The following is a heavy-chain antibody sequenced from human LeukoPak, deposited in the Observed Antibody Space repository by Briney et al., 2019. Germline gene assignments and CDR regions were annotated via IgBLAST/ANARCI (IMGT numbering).Heavy chain of an antibody. CDR3: ARGDYSSHTL. J-gene: IGHJ4*02. D-gene: IGHD4-11*01. Sequence: PGGSLRLSCAASGFTCSSYWMHWVRQSPGKGLVWVSRIKTDGSDTYYADSVRGRFTISRDNAKNTLYLQMDSLRAEDTAVYFCARGDYSSHTLWGQGTLVTVSS. V-gene: IGHV3-74*01. CDR1: GFTCSSYW. CDR2: IKTDGSDT.